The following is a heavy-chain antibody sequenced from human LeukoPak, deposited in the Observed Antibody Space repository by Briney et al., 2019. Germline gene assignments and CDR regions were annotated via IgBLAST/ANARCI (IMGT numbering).Heavy chain of an antibody. J-gene: IGHJ6*03. CDR3: AKGLRHYYYMDV. V-gene: IGHV3-23*01. CDR2: ISGSGGST. D-gene: IGHD6-19*01. Sequence: GGSLRLSCAASGFTFSSYAMSWVRQAPGKGLEWVSAISGSGGSTYYADSVKGRFTISRDNSKNTLYLQMNSPRAEDTAVYYCAKGLRHYYYMDVWGKGTTVTVSS. CDR1: GFTFSSYA.